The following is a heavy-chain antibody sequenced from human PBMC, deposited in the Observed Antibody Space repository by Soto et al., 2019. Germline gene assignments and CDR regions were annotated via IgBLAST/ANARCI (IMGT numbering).Heavy chain of an antibody. V-gene: IGHV3-33*01. J-gene: IGHJ5*02. CDR2: IWYDGSNK. CDR1: GFTFSSYG. Sequence: QVQLVESGGGVVQPGRSLRLSCAASGFTFSSYGMHWVRQAPGKGLEWVAVIWYDGSNKYYADSVKGRFTISRDNSKNTLYLQMNSLRAEDTAVYYCARDGYCSGGSCYSLWHNWFAPWGQGNLVTVSS. D-gene: IGHD2-15*01. CDR3: ARDGYCSGGSCYSLWHNWFAP.